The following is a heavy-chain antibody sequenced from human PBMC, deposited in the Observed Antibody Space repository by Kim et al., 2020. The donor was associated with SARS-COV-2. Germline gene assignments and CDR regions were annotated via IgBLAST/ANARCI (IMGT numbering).Heavy chain of an antibody. CDR2: ISWDGGST. Sequence: GGSLRLSCAASGFTFDDYTMHWVRQAPGKGLEWVSLISWDGGSTYYADSVKGRFTISRDNSKNSLYLQMNSLRTEDTALYYCAKDHGRDGYNPPYFDYWGQGTLVTVPS. CDR1: GFTFDDYT. V-gene: IGHV3-43*01. J-gene: IGHJ4*02. D-gene: IGHD5-12*01. CDR3: AKDHGRDGYNPPYFDY.